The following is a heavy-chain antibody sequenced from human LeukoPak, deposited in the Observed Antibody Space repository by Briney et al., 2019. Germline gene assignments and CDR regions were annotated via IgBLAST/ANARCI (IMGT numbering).Heavy chain of an antibody. D-gene: IGHD7-27*01. CDR2: INPSGGGT. V-gene: IGHV1-46*01. Sequence: ASVKVSCKASGYTFTSYYMHWVRQAPGQGLEWMGIINPSGGGTSYAQKFQGRVTMTRDTSTSTVYMELSSLRSDDTAVYYCARGPPNWGYDYWGPGTLVTVSS. CDR3: ARGPPNWGYDY. J-gene: IGHJ4*02. CDR1: GYTFTSYY.